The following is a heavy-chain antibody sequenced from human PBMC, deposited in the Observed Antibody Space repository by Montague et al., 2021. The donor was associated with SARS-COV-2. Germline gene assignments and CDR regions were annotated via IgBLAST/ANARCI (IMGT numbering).Heavy chain of an antibody. V-gene: IGHV4-4*07. J-gene: IGHJ4*02. CDR2: IYASGRT. D-gene: IGHD3-10*01. Sequence: SETLSLTCGVSGGSINSYYWSWIRQPAGKGLEWIGRIYASGRTNHSPSLKSRVTISVDTSRNHLSLKLTSVTAADTAVYYCARERVGPKRVLNYFDHWGQGTLVIVSS. CDR3: ARERVGPKRVLNYFDH. CDR1: GGSINSYY.